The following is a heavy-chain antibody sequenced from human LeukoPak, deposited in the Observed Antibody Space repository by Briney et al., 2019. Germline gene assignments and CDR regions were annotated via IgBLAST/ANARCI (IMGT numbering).Heavy chain of an antibody. Sequence: GASVKVSCKASGYTFTSYAMHWVRQAPGQRLEWMGWINAGNGNTKYSQKFQGRVTITRDTSASTAYMELSSLRSEDTAVYYCARDYSSWIPLDYWGQGTLVTVSS. CDR1: GYTFTSYA. D-gene: IGHD6-13*01. CDR2: INAGNGNT. V-gene: IGHV1-3*01. CDR3: ARDYSSWIPLDY. J-gene: IGHJ4*02.